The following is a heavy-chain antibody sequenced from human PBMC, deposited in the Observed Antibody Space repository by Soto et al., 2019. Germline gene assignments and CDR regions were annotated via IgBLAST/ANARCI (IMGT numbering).Heavy chain of an antibody. D-gene: IGHD2-15*01. J-gene: IGHJ4*02. CDR3: AKDEGPRGLVVVSGDY. CDR1: GFTFSSYA. CDR2: ISGSGGST. V-gene: IGHV3-23*01. Sequence: EVQLLESGGGLVQPGGSLRLSCAASGFTFSSYAMSWVRQAPGKGLEWVSAISGSGGSTYYADSVKGRFTISRDNSKNTLYLQMNSLGAEDTAVYYCAKDEGPRGLVVVSGDYLGQGTLVTVSS.